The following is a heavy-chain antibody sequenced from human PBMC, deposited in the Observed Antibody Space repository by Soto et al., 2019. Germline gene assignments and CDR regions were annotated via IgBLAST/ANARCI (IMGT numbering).Heavy chain of an antibody. CDR3: AREKADADRPGPDYY. Sequence: GASVKVSCKASGGTFSSYTISWVRQAPGQGLEWMGRIIPILGIANYAQKFQGRVTITADKSTSTAFMELSSLRSEDTAVYYCAREKADADRPGPDYYWGQATLVNV. J-gene: IGHJ4*02. CDR2: IIPILGIA. D-gene: IGHD6-6*01. CDR1: GGTFSSYT. V-gene: IGHV1-69*04.